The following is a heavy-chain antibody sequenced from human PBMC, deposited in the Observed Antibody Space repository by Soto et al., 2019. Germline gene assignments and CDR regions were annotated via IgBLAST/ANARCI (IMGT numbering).Heavy chain of an antibody. CDR2: IYSGGST. D-gene: IGHD1-1*01. CDR3: ARGSGGFVNYYGMDV. CDR1: GFTVSSNY. V-gene: IGHV3-53*01. J-gene: IGHJ6*02. Sequence: GGSLRLSCAASGFTVSSNYMSWVRQAPGKGLEWVSVIYSGGSTYYADSVKGRFTISRDNSKNTLYLQMNSLRAEDTAVYYCARGSGGFVNYYGMDVWGQGTTVTVSS.